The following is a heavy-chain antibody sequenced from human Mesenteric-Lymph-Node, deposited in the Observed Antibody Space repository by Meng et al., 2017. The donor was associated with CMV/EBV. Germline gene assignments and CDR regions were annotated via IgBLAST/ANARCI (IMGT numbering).Heavy chain of an antibody. CDR2: ISSSTYT. Sequence: GESLKISCAASGFTFSDYSMNWVRQAPGKELEWVSSISSSTYTYYRDSVEGRFTISRDNAKNSLYLQMNGLRAEDTAVYYCARGLGTNDFWSGYSYYYALDVWGQGTTVTVS. D-gene: IGHD3-3*01. J-gene: IGHJ6*02. CDR3: ARGLGTNDFWSGYSYYYALDV. V-gene: IGHV3-21*01. CDR1: GFTFSDYS.